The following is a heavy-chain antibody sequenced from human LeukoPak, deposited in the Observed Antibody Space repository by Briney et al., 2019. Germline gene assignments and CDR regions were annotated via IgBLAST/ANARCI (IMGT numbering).Heavy chain of an antibody. Sequence: GASVKVSCKASGYTFTSYGITWVRQAPGQGLECVGGIIPSLDSSNYKQNFHGRIIFTTDHSTSTVYMELMGLKSADTAVYYCASDRGTTSRALHFWGQGTRVTVSS. J-gene: IGHJ3*01. CDR2: IIPSLDSS. CDR3: ASDRGTTSRALHF. D-gene: IGHD4-17*01. V-gene: IGHV1-69*05. CDR1: GYTFTSYG.